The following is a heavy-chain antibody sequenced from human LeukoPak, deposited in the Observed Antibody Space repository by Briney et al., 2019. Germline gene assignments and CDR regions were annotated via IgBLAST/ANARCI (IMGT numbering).Heavy chain of an antibody. CDR2: ISGSGNAI. D-gene: IGHD2-2*01. V-gene: IGHV3-48*01. CDR3: ARDYLYAFDY. J-gene: IGHJ4*02. Sequence: GGSLRLSCAASGFSFSSYSMNWVRQAPGKGLEWVSYISGSGNAIHYTDSVKGRFTISRDNAKNALYLQMNSLRAEDTAVYFCARDYLYAFDYWGQGTLVTVSS. CDR1: GFSFSSYS.